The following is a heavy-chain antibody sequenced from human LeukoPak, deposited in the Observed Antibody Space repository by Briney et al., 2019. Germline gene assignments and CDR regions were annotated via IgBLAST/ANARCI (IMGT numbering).Heavy chain of an antibody. V-gene: IGHV4-59*08. J-gene: IGHJ4*02. CDR1: GGSISSYY. CDR2: IYYSGST. CDR3: ARHHKDYVWGSYRYYFDY. Sequence: PSETLSLTCTVSGGSISSYYWSWIRQPPGKGLEWIGYIYYSGSTNYNPSLKSRVTISVDTSKNQFSLKLSSVTAADTAVYYCARHHKDYVWGSYRYYFDYWGQGTLVTVSS. D-gene: IGHD3-16*02.